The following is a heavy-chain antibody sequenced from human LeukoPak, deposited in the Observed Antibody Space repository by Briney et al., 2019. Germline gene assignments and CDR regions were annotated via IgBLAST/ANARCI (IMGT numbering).Heavy chain of an antibody. V-gene: IGHV4-61*01. D-gene: IGHD1-26*01. CDR2: QYYSGSP. Sequence: PSETLSLTCSVSGASLSSGTYYWNWIRPPPGEGLEWIAYQYYSGSPIYNPSLRSRVTISVDTSRDQFSLKVTSVTAADTAIYYCARSSGGMYNYYYMDVWGKGTTVTVSS. CDR3: ARSSGGMYNYYYMDV. CDR1: GASLSSGTYY. J-gene: IGHJ6*03.